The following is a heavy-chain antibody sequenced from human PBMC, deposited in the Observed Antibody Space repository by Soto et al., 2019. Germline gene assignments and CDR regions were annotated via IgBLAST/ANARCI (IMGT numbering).Heavy chain of an antibody. V-gene: IGHV1-69*08. CDR1: GGTFSTYT. Sequence: QVQLVQSGAEVKKPGSSVKVSCKASGGTFSTYTITWVRQAPGQGLEWMGRIIPIIGIINYAHKFQGRVTISADKFTGTAYMELTELRSDDTAVYYCAGDPDSHYNDSHASSYPWGQGTLVTVSS. CDR2: IIPIIGII. D-gene: IGHD4-4*01. CDR3: AGDPDSHYNDSHASSYP. J-gene: IGHJ5*02.